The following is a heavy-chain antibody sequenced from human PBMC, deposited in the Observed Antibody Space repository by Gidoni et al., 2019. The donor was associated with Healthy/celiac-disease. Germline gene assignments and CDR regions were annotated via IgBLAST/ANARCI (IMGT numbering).Heavy chain of an antibody. CDR3: ARKFWSGYLSMYNWFDP. CDR1: GYTFTSYD. J-gene: IGHJ5*02. Sequence: QVQLVQSGAEVKKPGASVKVSCKASGYTFTSYDINWVRQATGQGLEWMGWMNPNSGNTGYAQKFQGRVTMTRNTSISTAYMELSSLRSEDTAVYYCARKFWSGYLSMYNWFDPWGQGTLVTVSS. V-gene: IGHV1-8*01. CDR2: MNPNSGNT. D-gene: IGHD3-3*01.